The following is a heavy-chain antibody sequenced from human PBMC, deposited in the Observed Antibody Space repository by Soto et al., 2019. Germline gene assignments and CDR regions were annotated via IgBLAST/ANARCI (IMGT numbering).Heavy chain of an antibody. J-gene: IGHJ6*02. CDR3: ARSQGSSTSLEIYYYYYYGMDV. CDR1: GGTFSSYA. Sequence: QVQLVQSGAEVKKPGSSVKVSCKASGGTFSSYAISWVRQAPGQGLEWMGGIIPIYDTTNYAQKFQGRVTITADESTSPAYMELSSLRSEDTAVYYCARSQGSSTSLEIYYYYYYGMDVWGQGTTVTVSS. D-gene: IGHD2-2*01. CDR2: IIPIYDTT. V-gene: IGHV1-69*01.